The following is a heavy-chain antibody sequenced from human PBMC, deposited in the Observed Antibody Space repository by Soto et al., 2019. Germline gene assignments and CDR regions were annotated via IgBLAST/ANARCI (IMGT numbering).Heavy chain of an antibody. Sequence: SETLSLTCTVSGGSISSSSYYWGWIRQPPGKGLEWIGSIYYSGSTYYNPSLKSRVTISVDTSKNQFSLKLSSVTAADTAVYYCARYGGIAVAGLDYWGQGTLVTVSS. J-gene: IGHJ4*02. CDR1: GGSISSSSYY. V-gene: IGHV4-39*01. D-gene: IGHD6-19*01. CDR3: ARYGGIAVAGLDY. CDR2: IYYSGST.